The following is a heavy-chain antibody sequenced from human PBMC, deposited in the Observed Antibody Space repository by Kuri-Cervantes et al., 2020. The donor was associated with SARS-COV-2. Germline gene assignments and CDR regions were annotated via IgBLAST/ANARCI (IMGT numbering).Heavy chain of an antibody. CDR2: IYWDDDK. D-gene: IGHD6-25*01. V-gene: IGHV2-5*02. Sequence: SGPTLVKPTQTLTLTCIFSGFSLSTSEVGVGWIRQPPRKALEWLEVIYWDDDKRYSPSLKSRLTITKGTSKNQVVLTMTNMDPVDTATYYCARTQAARGVFDYWGQGTLVTVSS. J-gene: IGHJ4*02. CDR1: GFSLSTSEVG. CDR3: ARTQAARGVFDY.